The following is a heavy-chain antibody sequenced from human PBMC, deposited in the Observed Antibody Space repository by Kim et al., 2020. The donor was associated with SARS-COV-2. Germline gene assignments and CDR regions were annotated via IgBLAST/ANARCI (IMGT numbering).Heavy chain of an antibody. D-gene: IGHD6-13*01. Sequence: GGSLRLSCAASGFTFSSYSMNWVRQAPGKGLEWVSSISSSSSYIYYADSVKGRFTISRDNAKNSLYLQMNSLRAEDTAVYYCACQLAAWLPDAFDIWGQGTMVTVSS. J-gene: IGHJ3*02. V-gene: IGHV3-21*01. CDR2: ISSSSSYI. CDR1: GFTFSSYS. CDR3: ACQLAAWLPDAFDI.